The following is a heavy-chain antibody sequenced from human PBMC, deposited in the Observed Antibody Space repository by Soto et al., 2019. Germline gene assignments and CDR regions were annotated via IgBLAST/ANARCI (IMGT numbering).Heavy chain of an antibody. Sequence: QVQLVESGGGVVQPGRSLRLSCAASGFTFSSYGMHWVRQAPGKGLEWVARISYDGSNKYYADSVKGRFTSSRDNSKNTLYMQMNSLRTVGTAVYYCANDLGHGGRGAFEIWGQGKRVTVSS. D-gene: IGHD7-27*01. CDR3: ANDLGHGGRGAFEI. CDR2: ISYDGSNK. V-gene: IGHV3-30*18. J-gene: IGHJ3*02. CDR1: GFTFSSYG.